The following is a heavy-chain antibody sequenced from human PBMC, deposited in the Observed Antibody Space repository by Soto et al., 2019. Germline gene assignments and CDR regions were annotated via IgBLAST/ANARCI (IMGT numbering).Heavy chain of an antibody. CDR1: GFTFSSYG. D-gene: IGHD6-13*01. V-gene: IGHV3-30*18. J-gene: IGHJ6*03. CDR3: AKAASLYSSSKLGRSAMDV. Sequence: GGSLRLSCAASGFTFSSYGMHWVRQAPGKGLEWVAVISYDGSNKYYADSVKGRFTISRDNSKNTLYLQMNSLRAEDTAVYYCAKAASLYSSSKLGRSAMDVWGKGTTVTVSS. CDR2: ISYDGSNK.